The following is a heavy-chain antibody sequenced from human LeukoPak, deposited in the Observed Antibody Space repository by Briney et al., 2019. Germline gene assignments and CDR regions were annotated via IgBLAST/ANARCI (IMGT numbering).Heavy chain of an antibody. CDR2: MNPNSGNT. Sequence: ASVKVSCKASGYTFTSYDINWVRQATGQGLEWMGWMNPNSGNTGYAQKFQGRVTITRNTSISTAYMELSSLRSEDTAVYYCAREMTTVTTGGSYWFDPWGQGTLVTVSS. V-gene: IGHV1-8*03. J-gene: IGHJ5*02. CDR3: AREMTTVTTGGSYWFDP. CDR1: GYTFTSYD. D-gene: IGHD4-11*01.